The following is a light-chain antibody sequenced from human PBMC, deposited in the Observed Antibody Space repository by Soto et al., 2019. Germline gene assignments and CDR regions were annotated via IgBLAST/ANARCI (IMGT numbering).Light chain of an antibody. V-gene: IGKV1D-12*01. CDR2: AAS. CDR1: EDVSSW. CDR3: QQAKSLPIT. J-gene: IGKJ5*01. Sequence: DIQMTQSPSSVSASVGDRVTITCRASEDVSSWLAWYQQKPGKAPELLIYAASSVQSGVPSRFSGSGSGTDFTLTITSLQPEDFATYCFQQAKSLPITFGQGTRLDIK.